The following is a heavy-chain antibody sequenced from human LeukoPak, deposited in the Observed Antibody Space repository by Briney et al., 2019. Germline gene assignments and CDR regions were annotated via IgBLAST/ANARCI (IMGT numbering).Heavy chain of an antibody. CDR1: GFTFSSYA. Sequence: PGGSLRLSCAASGFTFSSYAMHWVRQAPGKGLEWVAVISYDASNRYYADSVKGRFTISRDNSKNTLYLQMNSLRAEDTAVYYCARTPYSSGSWGQGTLVTVSS. D-gene: IGHD6-19*01. J-gene: IGHJ5*02. CDR3: ARTPYSSGS. CDR2: ISYDASNR. V-gene: IGHV3-30*14.